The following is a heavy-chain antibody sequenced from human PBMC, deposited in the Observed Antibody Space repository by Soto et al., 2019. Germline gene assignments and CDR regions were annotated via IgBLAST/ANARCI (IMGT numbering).Heavy chain of an antibody. CDR1: GYTFTGYY. D-gene: IGHD3-10*01. V-gene: IGHV1-2*04. J-gene: IGHJ6*02. Sequence: ASVKVSCKASGYTFTGYYMHWVRQAPGQGLEWMGWINPNSGGTNYAQKFQGWVTMTRDTSISTAYMELSRLRSDDTAVYYCARSGDTTTYYYYYGMDVWGQGTTVTVSS. CDR2: INPNSGGT. CDR3: ARSGDTTTYYYYYGMDV.